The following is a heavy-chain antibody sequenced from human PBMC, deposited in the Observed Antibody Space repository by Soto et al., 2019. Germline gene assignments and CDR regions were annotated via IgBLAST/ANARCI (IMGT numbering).Heavy chain of an antibody. D-gene: IGHD3-10*01. CDR1: GGSVSNDNFY. CDR2: VHSSGIT. V-gene: IGHV4-61*01. J-gene: IGHJ4*02. CDR3: ARGRSMNYYGSGNAY. Sequence: SETLSLTCTVSGGSVSNDNFYWSWIRQPPGKGLEWIGYVHSSGITNYNPSLKRRVTISVDTSRNQFSLRLSSVTAADTAVYYCARGRSMNYYGSGNAYWGQGTLVTVSS.